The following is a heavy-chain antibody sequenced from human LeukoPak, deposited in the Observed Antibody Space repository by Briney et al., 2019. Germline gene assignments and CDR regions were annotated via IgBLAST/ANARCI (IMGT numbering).Heavy chain of an antibody. D-gene: IGHD2-2*01. J-gene: IGHJ4*02. V-gene: IGHV3-30*02. CDR3: AKDRCSSTSCSYFDY. CDR2: IRYDGGNK. CDR1: GFTFSTYG. Sequence: PGGSLRLSCAASGFTFSTYGMHWVRQAPGKGLEWVALIRYDGGNKYYADSVKGRFTISRDNSKNTLYLQMNSLRAEDTAVYYCAKDRCSSTSCSYFDYWGQGTLVTVSS.